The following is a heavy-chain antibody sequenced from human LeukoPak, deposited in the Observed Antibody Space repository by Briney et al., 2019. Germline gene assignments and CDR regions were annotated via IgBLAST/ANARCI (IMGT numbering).Heavy chain of an antibody. CDR3: SKSNSGSYWGVLDY. D-gene: IGHD1-26*01. CDR1: GFTFDNYA. V-gene: IGHV3-43*02. CDR2: ISGDGSCT. J-gene: IGHJ4*02. Sequence: GGSLRLSCAASGFTFDNYAMYWVRQAPGKGLEWVSLISGDGSCTYYADSVKGRFTISRDDSKNSLYLQMNSLRIGDTALYYCSKSNSGSYWGVLDYWGQGTLVTVSS.